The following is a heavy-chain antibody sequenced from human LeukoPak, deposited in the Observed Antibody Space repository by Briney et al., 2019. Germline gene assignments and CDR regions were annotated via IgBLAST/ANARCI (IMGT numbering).Heavy chain of an antibody. D-gene: IGHD2-2*01. CDR3: ARNRGEYCSSTSCYFDY. CDR2: ISSSSGYI. Sequence: GGSLRLSCAASGFTFSSYSMNWVRQAPGKGLEWVSSISSSSGYIYYADSVKGRFTISRDNAKNSLYLQMNSLRAEDTAVYYCARNRGEYCSSTSCYFDYWGQGTLVTVSS. CDR1: GFTFSSYS. J-gene: IGHJ4*02. V-gene: IGHV3-21*01.